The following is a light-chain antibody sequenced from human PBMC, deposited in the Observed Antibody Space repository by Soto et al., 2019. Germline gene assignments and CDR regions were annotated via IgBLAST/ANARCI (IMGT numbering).Light chain of an antibody. CDR1: QNIRTY. V-gene: IGKV1-39*01. CDR3: QQSFSTPRT. J-gene: IGKJ1*01. CDR2: AAS. Sequence: DIQMTQSPRFLSASVGDRVTITCRASQNIRTYLTWYQQKPGKGPTVLIYAASSLQSGVPSRFSGSGSGTDFTLTISSLQPEDFGTYYCQQSFSTPRTFGQGTKVDIK.